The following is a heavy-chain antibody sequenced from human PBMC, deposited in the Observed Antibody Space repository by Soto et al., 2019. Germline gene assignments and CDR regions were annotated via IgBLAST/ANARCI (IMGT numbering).Heavy chain of an antibody. J-gene: IGHJ4*02. D-gene: IGHD5-18*01. CDR3: ARGASGHSYGRYYFDY. CDR1: GGSFSGYY. CDR2: INHSGST. V-gene: IGHV4-34*01. Sequence: PSETLSLTCAVYGGSFSGYYWSWIRQPPGKGLEWIGEINHSGSTNYNPSLKSRVTISVDTSKNQFSLKLSSVTAADTAVYYCARGASGHSYGRYYFDYWGQGTLVTVSS.